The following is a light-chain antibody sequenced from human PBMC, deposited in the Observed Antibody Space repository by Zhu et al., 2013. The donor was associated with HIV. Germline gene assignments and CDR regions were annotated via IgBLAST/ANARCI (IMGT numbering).Light chain of an antibody. CDR2: EGS. V-gene: IGLV2-14*01. J-gene: IGLJ1*01. Sequence: QSALTQPASVSGSPGQSVTVSCTGSNSDIGTYNYVSWYQQHPGKAPKLMIYEGSKRPSGVSNRFSGSKSGNTASLTISTLQAEDEADYYCSSLSSANTPNVFGTGTKVTVL. CDR3: SSLSSANTPNV. CDR1: NSDIGTYNY.